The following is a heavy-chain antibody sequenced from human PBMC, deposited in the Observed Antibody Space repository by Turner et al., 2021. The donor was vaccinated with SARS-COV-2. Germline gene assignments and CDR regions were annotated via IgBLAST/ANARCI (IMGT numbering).Heavy chain of an antibody. CDR2: ISYSGTT. Sequence: QLQLQESGPGLVKPSETLSLTCTVSGGSISSSTYYWGWIRQPPGKGLEWIASISYSGTTYYNPSLRSRVTISVDTSRNQFSLKLSSVTAADTGIYYCARHRPNSSGWYYYGMDVWGQGTTVTVSS. D-gene: IGHD6-19*01. CDR3: ARHRPNSSGWYYYGMDV. V-gene: IGHV4-39*01. J-gene: IGHJ6*02. CDR1: GGSISSSTYY.